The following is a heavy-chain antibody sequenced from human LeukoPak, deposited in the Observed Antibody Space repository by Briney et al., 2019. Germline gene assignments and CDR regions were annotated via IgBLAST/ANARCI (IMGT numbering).Heavy chain of an antibody. V-gene: IGHV4-59*08. CDR2: IYYSGST. CDR1: GDSISSYY. CDR3: ATLEYNSGWKFDY. J-gene: IGHJ4*02. Sequence: PSETLSLTCTGSGDSISSYYWNWIRQPPGKGLEWIGYIYYSGSTKYNPSLKSRVVISVDTSKNQFSLRLSSVTAADTAVYYCATLEYNSGWKFDYWGQGALVTVSS. D-gene: IGHD6-19*01.